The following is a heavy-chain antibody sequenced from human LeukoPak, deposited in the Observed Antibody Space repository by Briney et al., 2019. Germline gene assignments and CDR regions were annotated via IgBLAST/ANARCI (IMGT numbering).Heavy chain of an antibody. J-gene: IGHJ6*04. V-gene: IGHV3-30*18. CDR2: ISYDGSNQ. CDR1: GLTFRSYG. D-gene: IGHD3-3*01. Sequence: PGESLTLSCAASGLTFRSYGMHWVRPPPAKGLEWVAVISYDGSNQYYEDSLKGRFTIFRNNSKNTLYLQINSLRAEDTAVSYCAKDFWFAHYYYYYYGMDVWGKGTTVTVSS. CDR3: AKDFWFAHYYYYYYGMDV.